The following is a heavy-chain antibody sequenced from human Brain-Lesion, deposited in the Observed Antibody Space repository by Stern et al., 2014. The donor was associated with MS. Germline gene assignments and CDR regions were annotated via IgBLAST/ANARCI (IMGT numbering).Heavy chain of an antibody. CDR1: GGSVSSTSYA. Sequence: VQLVESGPGLVKPSETLSLTCTVAGGSVSSTSYAWAWIRQPPGKGLEWIGALYYSGNTYYSPSHKSRLTISLDPTKNQFPLQRGSVTAADTAVYYCAGEEDIRYCSGGSCTGNWFDPWGQGTLVTVSS. V-gene: IGHV4-39*01. CDR3: AGEEDIRYCSGGSCTGNWFDP. J-gene: IGHJ5*02. CDR2: LYYSGNT. D-gene: IGHD2-15*01.